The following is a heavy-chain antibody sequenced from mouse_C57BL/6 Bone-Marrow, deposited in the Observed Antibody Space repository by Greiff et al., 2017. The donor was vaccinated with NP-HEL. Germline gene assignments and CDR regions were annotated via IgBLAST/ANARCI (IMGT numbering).Heavy chain of an antibody. D-gene: IGHD2-1*01. Sequence: EVMLVESGGGLVKPGGSLKLSCAASGFTFSDYGMHWVRQAPEKGLEWIAYISSGSRTIYYADTVKGRFTIARDNAMNTLFLQMTSLRSEDTAMYYCARRYYGKVDYAMDYWGQGTSVTVSS. CDR1: GFTFSDYG. CDR2: ISSGSRTI. V-gene: IGHV5-17*01. CDR3: ARRYYGKVDYAMDY. J-gene: IGHJ4*01.